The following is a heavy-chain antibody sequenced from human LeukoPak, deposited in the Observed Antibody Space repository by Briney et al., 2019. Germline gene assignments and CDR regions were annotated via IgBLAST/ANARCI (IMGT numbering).Heavy chain of an antibody. J-gene: IGHJ4*02. V-gene: IGHV3-53*01. CDR2: IYTAGST. Sequence: GGSLRLSCAVSGLTVSSNHMIWVRQAPGEGLEWVSIIYTAGSTFYPDSVKGRFTISRDNTQNTLCLQMNSLRAEDTAVYYCARARRCGLYNDYGACFDYWGQGTLVTVSS. CDR3: ARARRCGLYNDYGACFDY. CDR1: GLTVSSNH. D-gene: IGHD4-17*01.